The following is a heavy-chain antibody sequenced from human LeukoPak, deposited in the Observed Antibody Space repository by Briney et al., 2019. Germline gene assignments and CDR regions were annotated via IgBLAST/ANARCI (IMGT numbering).Heavy chain of an antibody. Sequence: ETLSLTCAVYGGSFSGYYWSWIRQPPGKGLEWIGEINHSGSTNYNPSLKSRVTISVDTSKNQFSLKLSSVTAADTAVYYCARGRRRVHSHDYWGQGTLVTVSS. CDR1: GGSFSGYY. CDR2: INHSGST. V-gene: IGHV4-34*01. J-gene: IGHJ4*02. CDR3: ARGRRRVHSHDY. D-gene: IGHD4-11*01.